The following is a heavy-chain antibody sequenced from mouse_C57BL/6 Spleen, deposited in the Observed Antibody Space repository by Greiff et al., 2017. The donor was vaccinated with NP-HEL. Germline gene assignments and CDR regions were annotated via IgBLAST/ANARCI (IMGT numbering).Heavy chain of an antibody. CDR1: GFSFNTYA. V-gene: IGHV10-1*01. J-gene: IGHJ3*01. CDR2: IRSKSNNYAT. CDR3: VRHEFAY. Sequence: EVQRVESGGGLVQPKGSLKLSCAASGFSFNTYAMNWVRQAPGKGLEWVARIRSKSNNYATYYADSVKDRFTISRDDSESMLYLQMNNLKAEDTAMYYCVRHEFAYWGQGTLVTVSA.